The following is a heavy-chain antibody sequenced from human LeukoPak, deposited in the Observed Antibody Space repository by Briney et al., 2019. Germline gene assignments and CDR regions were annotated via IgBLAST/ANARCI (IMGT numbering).Heavy chain of an antibody. CDR1: GGSFSGYY. J-gene: IGHJ4*02. CDR3: ARGGYCSGGSCYSGRLDY. Sequence: SETLSLTCAVYGGSFSGYYWSWIRQPPGKGLEWIGKINHSGSTNYNPSLKSRVTISVDTSKNQFSLKLSSVTAADTAVYYCARGGYCSGGSCYSGRLDYWGQGTLVTVSS. V-gene: IGHV4-34*01. D-gene: IGHD2-15*01. CDR2: INHSGST.